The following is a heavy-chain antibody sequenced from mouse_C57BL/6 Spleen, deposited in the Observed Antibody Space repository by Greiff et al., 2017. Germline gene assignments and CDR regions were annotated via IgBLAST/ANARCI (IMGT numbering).Heavy chain of an antibody. CDR2: INPNNGGT. Sequence: EVHLVESGPELVKPGASVKMSCKASGYTFTDYNMHWVKQSHGKSLEWIGYINPNNGGTSYNQKFKGKATLTVNKSSSTAYMELRSLTSEDSAVYYCARDATVVATDYAMDYWGQGTSVTVSS. J-gene: IGHJ4*01. D-gene: IGHD1-1*01. CDR3: ARDATVVATDYAMDY. CDR1: GYTFTDYN. V-gene: IGHV1-22*01.